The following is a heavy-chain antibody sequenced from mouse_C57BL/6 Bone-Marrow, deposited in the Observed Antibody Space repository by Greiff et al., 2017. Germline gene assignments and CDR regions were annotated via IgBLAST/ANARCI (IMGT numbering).Heavy chain of an antibody. J-gene: IGHJ2*01. CDR2: ISSGGDYI. CDR1: GFTFSSYA. Sequence: EVKLVESGEGLVKPGGSLKLSCAASGFTFSSYAMSWVRQTPEKRLEWVAYISSGGDYIYYAATVKGRFTISRDNARNTLYLQMSSLKSEDTAMYYCTRDPLTGTFDYWGQGTTLTVSS. V-gene: IGHV5-9-1*02. D-gene: IGHD4-1*01. CDR3: TRDPLTGTFDY.